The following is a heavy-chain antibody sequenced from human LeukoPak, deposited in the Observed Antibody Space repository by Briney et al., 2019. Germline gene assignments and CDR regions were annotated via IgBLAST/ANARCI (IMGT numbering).Heavy chain of an antibody. CDR1: GGTFSSYA. Sequence: ASVKVSCKASGGTFSSYAISWVRQAPGRGLEWMGRIIPILGIANYAQKFQGRVTITADKSTSTAYMELSSLRSEDTAVHYCARTEMATFDYWGQGTLVTVSS. J-gene: IGHJ4*02. V-gene: IGHV1-69*04. CDR2: IIPILGIA. D-gene: IGHD5-24*01. CDR3: ARTEMATFDY.